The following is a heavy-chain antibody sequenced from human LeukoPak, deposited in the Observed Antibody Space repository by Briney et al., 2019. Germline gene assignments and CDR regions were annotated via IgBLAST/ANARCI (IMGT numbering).Heavy chain of an antibody. CDR3: AKDSSDIVVVPAAISTTVGNYADYYFDY. J-gene: IGHJ4*02. D-gene: IGHD2-2*01. Sequence: GRSLRLSCAASGFTFSSYGMHWVRQAPGKGLEWVAIISYDGSNKNYADSVKSRFTISRDNSKNTLYLQMSSLRAEDTAVYYCAKDSSDIVVVPAAISTTVGNYADYYFDYWGQGTLVTVSS. V-gene: IGHV3-30*18. CDR2: ISYDGSNK. CDR1: GFTFSSYG.